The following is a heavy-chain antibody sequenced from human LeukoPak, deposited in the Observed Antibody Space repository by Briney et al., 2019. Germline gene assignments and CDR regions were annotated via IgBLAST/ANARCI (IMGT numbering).Heavy chain of an antibody. CDR2: IKQDGSEK. J-gene: IGHJ5*02. CDR1: GFTFSSYW. Sequence: GGSLRLSCAASGFTFSSYWMSWVRQAPGKGLEWVANIKQDGSEKYYVDSVKGRFTISRDNAKNSLYLQMNSLRAEDTAVYYCARECEQLTILKWFDPWGQGTLVTVSS. D-gene: IGHD6-13*01. CDR3: ARECEQLTILKWFDP. V-gene: IGHV3-7*01.